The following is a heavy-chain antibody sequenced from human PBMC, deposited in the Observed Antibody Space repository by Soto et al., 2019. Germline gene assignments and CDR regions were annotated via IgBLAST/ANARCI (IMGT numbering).Heavy chain of an antibody. V-gene: IGHV3-66*01. Sequence: PGGSLRLSCAASGFTVSSNYMSWVRQAPGKGLEWVSVIYSGGSTYYADSVKGRFTISRDNSKNTLYLQMNSLRAEDTAVYYCARDRHSFWSGYYDAFDIWGQGTMVTVSS. CDR1: GFTVSSNY. D-gene: IGHD3-3*01. J-gene: IGHJ3*02. CDR2: IYSGGST. CDR3: ARDRHSFWSGYYDAFDI.